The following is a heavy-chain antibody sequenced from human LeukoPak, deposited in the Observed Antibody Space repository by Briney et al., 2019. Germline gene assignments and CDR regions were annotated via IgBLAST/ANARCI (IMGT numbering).Heavy chain of an antibody. CDR2: IRYDGSNK. J-gene: IGHJ4*02. V-gene: IGHV3-30*02. CDR1: GFTFSSYG. CDR3: ASLSSSWTLFDY. Sequence: GGSLRLSCAASGFTFSSYGMHWVRQAPGKGLEWVAFIRYDGSNKYYADSVKGRFTISRDNSKNTLYLQMNSLRAEDTAVYYCASLSSSWTLFDYWGQGTLVTVSS. D-gene: IGHD6-13*01.